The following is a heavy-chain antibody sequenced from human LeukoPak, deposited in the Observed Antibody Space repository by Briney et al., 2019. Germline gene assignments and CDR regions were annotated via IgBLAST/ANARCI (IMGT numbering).Heavy chain of an antibody. CDR1: GYTFNTYW. D-gene: IGHD6-19*01. V-gene: IGHV5-51*01. CDR3: ARRGAVAGLGFDY. CDR2: INPSDSDT. J-gene: IGHJ4*02. Sequence: GESLKISCKGSGYTFNTYWIGWVRQMPGKGLEWMGIINPSDSDTTYSPSFQGQVTISADKSISTAYLQWSSLKASDTAMYYCARRGAVAGLGFDYWGQGTLVTVSS.